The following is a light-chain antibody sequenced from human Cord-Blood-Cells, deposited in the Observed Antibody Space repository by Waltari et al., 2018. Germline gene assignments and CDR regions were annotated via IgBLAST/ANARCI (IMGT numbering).Light chain of an antibody. CDR1: SSNIGNNY. V-gene: IGLV1-51*01. Sequence: QSVLTQPPSVSAAPGQKVTISCSGSSSNIGNNYVSWYQQLPGTAPKRLIYDNNKRPSGIPDRFSGSKSGTSATLGITGLQTGDEVDYYCGTWDSSLSAVVFGGGTKLTVL. CDR2: DNN. CDR3: GTWDSSLSAVV. J-gene: IGLJ2*01.